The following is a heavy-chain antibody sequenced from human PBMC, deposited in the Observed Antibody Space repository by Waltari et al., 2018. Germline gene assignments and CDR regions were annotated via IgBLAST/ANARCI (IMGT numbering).Heavy chain of an antibody. V-gene: IGHV3-48*01. CDR1: GFTFSSYS. CDR2: MSSSSSTI. D-gene: IGHD3-10*01. J-gene: IGHJ4*02. CDR3: ARGSRSGTYEGGVDY. Sequence: EVQLVESGGGLVQPGGSLRLSCSASGFTFSSYSMNWVRQAPGKGLEWVSYMSSSSSTIYYADSVKGRFTISRDNAKNSLYLQMNSLRAGDTAVYYCARGSRSGTYEGGVDYWGQGTLVTVSS.